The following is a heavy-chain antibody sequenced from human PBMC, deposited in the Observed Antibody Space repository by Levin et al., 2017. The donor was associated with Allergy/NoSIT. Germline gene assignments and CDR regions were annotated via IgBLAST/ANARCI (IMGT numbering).Heavy chain of an antibody. CDR3: TKGHYSGVYQ. CDR1: GFSVSTHY. J-gene: IGHJ4*02. Sequence: TGGSLRLSCAASGFSVSTHYMTWVRQGPGKGLECVSVIYDDGSTYYADSVRGRFTISRDNSKNTLSLQMNSLRDDDTAVYYCTKGHYSGVYQWGQGTLVTGSS. V-gene: IGHV3-53*01. D-gene: IGHD2-2*01. CDR2: IYDDGST.